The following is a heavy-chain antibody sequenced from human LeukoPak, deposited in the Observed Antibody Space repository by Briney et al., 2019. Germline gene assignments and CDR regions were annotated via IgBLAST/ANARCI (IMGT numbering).Heavy chain of an antibody. CDR3: AKVIAGYWYFDL. D-gene: IGHD6-13*01. CDR1: GFTFSSYS. V-gene: IGHV3-21*01. Sequence: GGSLRLSCAASGFTFSSYSMNWVRQAPGKGLEWVSSISSSSSYIYYADSVKGRFTISRDNAKNSLYLQMNSLRAADTAVYYCAKVIAGYWYFDLWGRGTLVTVSS. J-gene: IGHJ2*01. CDR2: ISSSSSYI.